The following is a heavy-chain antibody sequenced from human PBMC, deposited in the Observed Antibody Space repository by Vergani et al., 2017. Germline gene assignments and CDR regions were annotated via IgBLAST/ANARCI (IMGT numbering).Heavy chain of an antibody. D-gene: IGHD2-15*01. J-gene: IGHJ4*02. V-gene: IGHV1-69*08. CDR3: ARDLGYCRGGSCSY. Sequence: QVQLVQSGAEVKKPGSSVKVSCKASGGTFSSYTISWVRQATGQGLEWMGRIIPILGIANNAQKFQGRVTITADKSTSTAYMELRSLRSEDTAVYYCARDLGYCRGGSCSYWGQGTLVTVSS. CDR2: IIPILGIA. CDR1: GGTFSSYT.